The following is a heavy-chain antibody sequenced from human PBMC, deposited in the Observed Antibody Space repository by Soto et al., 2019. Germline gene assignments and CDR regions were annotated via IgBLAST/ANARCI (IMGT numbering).Heavy chain of an antibody. CDR1: GFTFSSYS. J-gene: IGHJ4*02. Sequence: GGSLRLSCAASGFTFSSYSMNWVRQAPGKGLEWVSYISSSSSTIYYADSVKGRFTISRDNAKNSLYLQMNSLRDEDTAVYYCARGHSTYYYDSSGFDYWGQGTLVTVSS. V-gene: IGHV3-48*02. CDR2: ISSSSSTI. D-gene: IGHD3-22*01. CDR3: ARGHSTYYYDSSGFDY.